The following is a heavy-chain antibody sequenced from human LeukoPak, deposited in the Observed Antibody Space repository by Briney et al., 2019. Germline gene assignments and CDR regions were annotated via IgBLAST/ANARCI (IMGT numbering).Heavy chain of an antibody. V-gene: IGHV4-4*07. D-gene: IGHD3-22*01. CDR2: IYTSGST. Sequence: SSETLSLTCTVSGGSISSYYWSWIRQPAGKGLEWIGRIYTSGSTNYNPSLKSRVTMSVDTSKNQFSLKLSSVTAADTAVYYCARSHLPAYYYDSSGYYFAFDIWGQGTMVTVSS. CDR1: GGSISSYY. J-gene: IGHJ3*02. CDR3: ARSHLPAYYYDSSGYYFAFDI.